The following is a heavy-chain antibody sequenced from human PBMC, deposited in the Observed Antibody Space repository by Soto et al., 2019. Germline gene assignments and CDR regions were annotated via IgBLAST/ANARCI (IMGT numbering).Heavy chain of an antibody. Sequence: ASVKVSCKASGYTFTSYGISWVRQAPGQGLEWMGWISAYNGNTNYAQKLQGRVTMTTDTSTSTAYMELRSLRSDDTAVYYCARDPESITIFGVVIMGDSYYYYGMHVWGQGTTVTVSS. CDR3: ARDPESITIFGVVIMGDSYYYYGMHV. V-gene: IGHV1-18*01. D-gene: IGHD3-3*01. J-gene: IGHJ6*02. CDR1: GYTFTSYG. CDR2: ISAYNGNT.